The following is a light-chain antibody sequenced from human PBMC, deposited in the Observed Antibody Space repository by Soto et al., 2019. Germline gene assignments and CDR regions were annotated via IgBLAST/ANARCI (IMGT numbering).Light chain of an antibody. CDR1: RSIGSR. V-gene: IGKV1-12*01. CDR2: GAS. CDR3: QQTSAFPPT. Sequence: DIQMTQSPSSVSAYVGDRVTFTCRASRSIGSRLAWYQQKPGKAPSLLIYGASNVQTGVPSKFSGSGSGTDSTLTISSLQPEDFATYYCQQTSAFPPTFGQGTKLEIK. J-gene: IGKJ2*01.